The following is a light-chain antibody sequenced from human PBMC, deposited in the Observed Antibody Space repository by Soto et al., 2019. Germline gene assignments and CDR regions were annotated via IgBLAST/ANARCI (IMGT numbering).Light chain of an antibody. J-gene: IGLJ2*01. Sequence: QSALTQPPSASGSPGQSVTISCTGTSSDVGYYNYVSWYQQHPGKAPKLMIYEVNKRPSGVPDRFSGSKSGNTASLTVSGLQAEDEADYYCSSYGGSNDLLFGGGTQLTVL. V-gene: IGLV2-8*01. CDR2: EVN. CDR1: SSDVGYYNY. CDR3: SSYGGSNDLL.